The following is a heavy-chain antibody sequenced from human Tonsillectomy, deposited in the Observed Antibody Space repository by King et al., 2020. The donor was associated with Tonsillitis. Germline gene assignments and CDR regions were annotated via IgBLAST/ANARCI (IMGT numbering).Heavy chain of an antibody. CDR3: ARDLNWDIFDF. J-gene: IGHJ4*02. CDR1: GFTFNTYS. CDR2: ITPDGSNT. D-gene: IGHD3/OR15-3a*01. V-gene: IGHV3-74*01. Sequence: VQLVESGGGLVQPGGSLRLSCAASGFTFNTYSMHWVRQAPGKGLMWVARITPDGSNTGYADSVKGRFTISRDNAKNILYLQMNSLSAEDTAVYYCARDLNWDIFDFWGQGTLVTVSS.